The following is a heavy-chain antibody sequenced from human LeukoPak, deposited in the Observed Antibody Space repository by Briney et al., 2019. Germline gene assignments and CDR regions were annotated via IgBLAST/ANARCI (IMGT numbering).Heavy chain of an antibody. D-gene: IGHD2-15*01. V-gene: IGHV3-33*08. CDR1: GFTFSSYA. CDR2: IWYDGSNK. Sequence: GGSLRLSCAASGFTFSSYAMSWVRQAPGKGLEWVAVIWYDGSNKYYADSVKGRFTISRDNSKNTLYLQMNSLRAEDTAVYYCARDLEDCSGGSCYSWFDPWGQGTLVTVSS. CDR3: ARDLEDCSGGSCYSWFDP. J-gene: IGHJ5*02.